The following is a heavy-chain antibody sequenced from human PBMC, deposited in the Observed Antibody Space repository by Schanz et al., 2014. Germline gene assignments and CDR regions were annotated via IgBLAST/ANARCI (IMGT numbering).Heavy chain of an antibody. CDR3: ARDLNRCGGDCYSG. D-gene: IGHD2-21*02. Sequence: EVQLLESGGGLVQPGESLRLSCAASGFSFSSYTMSWVRQAPGKGLQWVSSLSGDGGTTHYADSVKGRFTISRDNAKNSLYLQMNSLRAEDTAVYYCARDLNRCGGDCYSGWGQGTLVTVSS. J-gene: IGHJ4*02. CDR2: LSGDGGTT. CDR1: GFSFSSYT. V-gene: IGHV3-23*01.